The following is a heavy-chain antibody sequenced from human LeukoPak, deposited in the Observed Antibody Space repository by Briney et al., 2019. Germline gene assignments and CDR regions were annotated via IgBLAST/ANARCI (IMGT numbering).Heavy chain of an antibody. V-gene: IGHV4-59*01. CDR3: ARGGVTTIAQYDY. Sequence: KPSETLSLTCTVSGGSIISYFWSWIRQPPGKGPEWIGYIFDSGTTNYNPSTNYNPSLKSRVTVSLDTSKYHFSLKLSSVTAADTAVYFCARGGVTTIAQYDYWGQGILVTVSS. CDR2: IFDSGTTNYNPST. J-gene: IGHJ4*02. D-gene: IGHD5-12*01. CDR1: GGSIISYF.